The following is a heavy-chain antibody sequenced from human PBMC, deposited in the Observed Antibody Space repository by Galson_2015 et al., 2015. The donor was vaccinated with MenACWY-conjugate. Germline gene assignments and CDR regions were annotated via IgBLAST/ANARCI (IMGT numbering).Heavy chain of an antibody. CDR2: INPGGSST. D-gene: IGHD1-26*01. J-gene: IGHJ4*02. CDR3: AKSRGASFYFDS. V-gene: IGHV3-74*01. Sequence: SLRLSCAASGFIFNTYWMHWVRQAPGKGLVWVSRINPGGSSTTYADSVKDRFTISRDNAKNTLYLQMNSLRPEDTAVFYCAKSRGASFYFDSWGQGTLSPSLQ. CDR1: GFIFNTYW.